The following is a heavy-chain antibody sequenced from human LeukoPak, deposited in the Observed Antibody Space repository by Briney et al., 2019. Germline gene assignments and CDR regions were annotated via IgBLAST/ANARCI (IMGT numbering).Heavy chain of an antibody. CDR3: ASLRPRQQLVVDH. V-gene: IGHV3-48*03. D-gene: IGHD6-13*01. Sequence: GGCLRLSWSAAGFTFRCYEMNWVRQAAGEGRGWVSYISSSGSTMYYADSVKGRFTIARGNAKTALYLQMNSLRVEDTAVYYWASLRPRQQLVVDHWGQGTLVTVSS. J-gene: IGHJ4*02. CDR1: GFTFRCYE. CDR2: ISSSGSTM.